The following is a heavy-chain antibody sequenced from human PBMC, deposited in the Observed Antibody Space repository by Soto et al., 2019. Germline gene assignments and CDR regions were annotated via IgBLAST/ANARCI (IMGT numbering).Heavy chain of an antibody. D-gene: IGHD6-13*01. J-gene: IGHJ4*02. V-gene: IGHV5-51*01. CDR1: GYSFTSYW. CDR3: ATLGVKKGIAAAASKKFDY. CDR2: IYPGDSDT. Sequence: GESLKISCKGSGYSFTSYWIGWVRQMPGKGLEWMGIIYPGDSDTRYSPSFQGQVTISADKSISTAYLQWSSLKASDTAMYYCATLGVKKGIAAAASKKFDYWGQGTLVTVSS.